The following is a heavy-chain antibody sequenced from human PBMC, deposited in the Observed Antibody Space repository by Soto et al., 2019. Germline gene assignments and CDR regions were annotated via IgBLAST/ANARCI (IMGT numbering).Heavy chain of an antibody. V-gene: IGHV1-58*01. CDR1: GFTFTSSA. D-gene: IGHD5-12*01. Sequence: SVKVSCKASGFTFTSSAVQWVRQARGQRLEWIGWIVVGSGNTNYAQTFQERVTITRDMSTSTAYMELSSLRSEDTAVYYCAADTPGDGYNFGLILFDYWGQGTLVTVSS. CDR2: IVVGSGNT. J-gene: IGHJ4*02. CDR3: AADTPGDGYNFGLILFDY.